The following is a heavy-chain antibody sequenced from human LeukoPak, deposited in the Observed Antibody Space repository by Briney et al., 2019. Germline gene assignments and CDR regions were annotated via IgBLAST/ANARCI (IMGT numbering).Heavy chain of an antibody. CDR1: GGSFSGYY. J-gene: IGHJ6*02. D-gene: IGHD5-18*01. CDR3: ARVRGYSYGRHYYYYYGMDV. V-gene: IGHV4-34*01. Sequence: SETLSLTCAVYGGSFSGYYWSWIRQPPGKGLEWIGEINHSGSTNYNPSLKSRVTISVDTSKNQFSLKLSSVPAADTAVYYCARVRGYSYGRHYYYYYGMDVWGQGTTVTVSS. CDR2: INHSGST.